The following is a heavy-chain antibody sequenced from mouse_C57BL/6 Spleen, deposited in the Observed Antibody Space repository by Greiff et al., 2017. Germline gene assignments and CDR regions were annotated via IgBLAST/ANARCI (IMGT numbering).Heavy chain of an antibody. J-gene: IGHJ1*03. CDR2: SRNKANDYTT. CDR3: ARDHAQYGLYWYFDV. Sequence: EVKLVESGGGLVQSGRSLRLSCATSGFTFSDFYMEWVRQAPGKGLEWIAASRNKANDYTTEYSASVKGRFIVSRDTSQSILYLQMNALRAEDTAIYYCARDHAQYGLYWYFDVWGTGTTVTVSS. D-gene: IGHD2-10*02. V-gene: IGHV7-1*01. CDR1: GFTFSDFY.